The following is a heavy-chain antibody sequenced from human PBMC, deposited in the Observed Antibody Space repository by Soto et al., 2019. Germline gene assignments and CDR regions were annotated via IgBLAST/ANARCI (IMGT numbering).Heavy chain of an antibody. Sequence: QVQLQESGPGLVKPSQTLSLTCTVSGGSISSGDYYWSWIRQHPGKGLEWIGYIYYSGSTYYNPSLKSPVTISVGTSKNQFSLKLSSVTAADTAVYYCARWWSGSRQGFDPWGQGTLVTVSS. CDR1: GGSISSGDYY. CDR3: ARWWSGSRQGFDP. D-gene: IGHD3-3*01. V-gene: IGHV4-31*01. CDR2: IYYSGST. J-gene: IGHJ5*02.